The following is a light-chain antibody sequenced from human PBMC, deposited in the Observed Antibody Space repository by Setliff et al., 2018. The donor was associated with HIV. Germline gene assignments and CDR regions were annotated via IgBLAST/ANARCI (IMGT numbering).Light chain of an antibody. CDR2: EVT. V-gene: IGLV2-14*01. J-gene: IGLJ1*01. CDR3: SSYTNSNSYV. Sequence: QSVLTQPASVSGSPGQSITMSCTGTSSDVGGYNYVSWYQHHPGKAPKLMIYEVTNRPSGVSSRFSGSKSGNTASLTIFGLQAEDEADYYCSSYTNSNSYVFGTGTKVIVL. CDR1: SSDVGGYNY.